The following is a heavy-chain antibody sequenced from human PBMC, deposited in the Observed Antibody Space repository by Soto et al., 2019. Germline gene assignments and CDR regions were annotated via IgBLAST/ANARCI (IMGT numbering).Heavy chain of an antibody. D-gene: IGHD6-19*01. CDR1: GFSLSSTRMA. V-gene: IGHV2-5*02. CDR3: SKFGVAGLGSYFDY. Sequence: QITLKESGPTLVKPTQTLTLTCTFSGFSLSSTRMAVGCIRQPPGKALEWLALIYWEDDKRYSPFLKSRLTTTTDTPKNQVVLKISDMDRVDTARYYCSKFGVAGLGSYFDYGAKVTLVTVS. J-gene: IGHJ4*02. CDR2: IYWEDDK.